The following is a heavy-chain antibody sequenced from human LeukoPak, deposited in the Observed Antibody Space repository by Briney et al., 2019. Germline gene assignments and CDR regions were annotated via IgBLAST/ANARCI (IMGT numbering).Heavy chain of an antibody. Sequence: PSETLSLTCTVSGGSVSSGSYYWIWIRQPPGKGLEWIGYLHDSGRTNYSPSLKSRVTISVDTSKNQFSLKMSSVTAADTAVYYCARHYGPWGQGTLVTVSS. J-gene: IGHJ5*02. D-gene: IGHD3-16*01. V-gene: IGHV4-61*01. CDR3: ARHYGP. CDR1: GGSVSSGSYY. CDR2: LHDSGRT.